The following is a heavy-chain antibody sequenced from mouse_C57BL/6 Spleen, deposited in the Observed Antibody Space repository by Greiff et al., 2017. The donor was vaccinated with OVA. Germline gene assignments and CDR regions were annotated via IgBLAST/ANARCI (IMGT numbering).Heavy chain of an antibody. CDR3: ARGEPGHY. D-gene: IGHD4-1*01. CDR1: GYTFTGYW. J-gene: IGHJ2*01. V-gene: IGHV1-9*01. CDR2: ILPGGGST. Sequence: QVQLKESGAELMKPGASVKLSCKATGYTFTGYWIDWVKQRPGHGLEWIGDILPGGGSTNYTETVKGQATLPAATAANTAYMQLSSLTTEDSAIYNCARGEPGHYWGQGTTLTVSS.